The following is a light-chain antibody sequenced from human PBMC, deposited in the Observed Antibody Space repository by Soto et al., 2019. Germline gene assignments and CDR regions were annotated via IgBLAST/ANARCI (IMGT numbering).Light chain of an antibody. V-gene: IGLV2-14*01. Sequence: HSALTQPASVSGSPGQSITISCTGTSSDVGGYNYVSWYQQYPGKAPKLMIYEVSNRPSGVSNRFSGSKSGNTASLTISGLQAEDEADYYCSSFTSTHAGVFGGGTKLTVL. CDR2: EVS. CDR3: SSFTSTHAGV. J-gene: IGLJ3*02. CDR1: SSDVGGYNY.